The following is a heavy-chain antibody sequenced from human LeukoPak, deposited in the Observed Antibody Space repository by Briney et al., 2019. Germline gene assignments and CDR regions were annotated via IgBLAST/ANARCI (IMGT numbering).Heavy chain of an antibody. J-gene: IGHJ4*02. V-gene: IGHV4-59*06. CDR2: IYYSGST. CDR3: ARVLGGSGTHDFDY. CDR1: GGSISSYY. D-gene: IGHD3-10*01. Sequence: KASETLSLTCTVSGGSISSYYWSWIRQHPGKGLEWIGYIYYSGSTYYNPSLKSRVTISVDTSKNQFSLKLSSVTAADTAVYYCARVLGGSGTHDFDYWGQGTLVTVSS.